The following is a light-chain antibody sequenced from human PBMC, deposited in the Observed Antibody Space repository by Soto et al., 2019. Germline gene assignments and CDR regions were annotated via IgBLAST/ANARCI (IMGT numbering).Light chain of an antibody. CDR1: QSVSSNF. Sequence: EIVLTQSPGTLSLSPGERGTLSCRASQSVSSNFLAWYQQKPGQAPRLLIFDASTRATGIPDRFTGSESGTDFTLTISRLEPEDFAVYYCQFYSAPPKTFGQGTKVDIK. J-gene: IGKJ1*01. CDR2: DAS. CDR3: QFYSAPPKT. V-gene: IGKV3-20*01.